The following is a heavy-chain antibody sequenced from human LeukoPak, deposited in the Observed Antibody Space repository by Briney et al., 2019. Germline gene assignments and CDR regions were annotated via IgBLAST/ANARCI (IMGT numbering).Heavy chain of an antibody. CDR1: GYTFTGYY. V-gene: IGHV1-2*02. CDR3: ARAPYCYSGNCSTGYSWFDP. J-gene: IGHJ5*02. Sequence: ASVKVSCKASGYTFTGYYMHWVRQAPGQGREWMGWINPNSGGTNYAQKFQGRVTMTRDTSISTAYMELSRLRSDDTAVYYCARAPYCYSGNCSTGYSWFDPWGQGTLVTVSA. CDR2: INPNSGGT. D-gene: IGHD2/OR15-2a*01.